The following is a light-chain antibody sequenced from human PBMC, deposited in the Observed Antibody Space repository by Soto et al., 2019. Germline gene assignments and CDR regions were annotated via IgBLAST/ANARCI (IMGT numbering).Light chain of an antibody. J-gene: IGKJ3*01. V-gene: IGKV1-9*01. CDR2: AAS. Sequence: QLTQSPTSLSASVGDSVTITCRASQDISSSLAWYQQKPGKAPKLLIYAASTLQSGVPSRFNGRGSGTDFTLTINSLQTEDFATYFCQQLNNYPRTFGPGTTVDVK. CDR3: QQLNNYPRT. CDR1: QDISSS.